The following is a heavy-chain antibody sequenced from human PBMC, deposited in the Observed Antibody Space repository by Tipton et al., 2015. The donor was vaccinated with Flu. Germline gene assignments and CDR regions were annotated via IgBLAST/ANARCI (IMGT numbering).Heavy chain of an antibody. CDR1: GDAIRSDYL. Sequence: TLSLTCSVSGDAIRSDYLWGWIRQPPGRGLEWIGNVFRSGGGYLNPSLKSRVAISIDTSKNQFSLKLSSVTAADTAVYYCARDYSSWWSYNWFDPWGQGTLVTVSS. D-gene: IGHD6-13*01. V-gene: IGHV4-38-2*02. CDR2: VFRSGGG. J-gene: IGHJ5*02. CDR3: ARDYSSWWSYNWFDP.